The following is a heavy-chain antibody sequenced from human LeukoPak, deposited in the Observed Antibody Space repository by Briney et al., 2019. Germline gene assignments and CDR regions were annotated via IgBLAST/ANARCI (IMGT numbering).Heavy chain of an antibody. CDR1: GESFSGYY. CDR3: ARQKRLVPDY. V-gene: IGHV4-34*01. Sequence: SETLSLTCAVYGESFSGYYWSWIRQPPGKGLEWIGEINHSGSTNYNPSLKSRVTISVDTSKNQFSLKLSSVTAADTAVYYCARQKRLVPDYWGQGTLVTVSS. CDR2: INHSGST. J-gene: IGHJ4*02. D-gene: IGHD6-19*01.